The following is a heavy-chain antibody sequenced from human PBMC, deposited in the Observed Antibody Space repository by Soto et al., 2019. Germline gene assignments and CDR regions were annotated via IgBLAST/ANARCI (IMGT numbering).Heavy chain of an antibody. CDR3: ARVDNWNYEQVFDY. CDR2: INHSGST. D-gene: IGHD1-7*01. J-gene: IGHJ4*02. CDR1: GGSFSGYY. Sequence: NPSGTMALTCAVCGGSFSGYYWSWIRQPPGKGLEWIGEINHSGSTNYNPSLKSRVTISVDTSKNQFSLKLSSVTAADTAVYYCARVDNWNYEQVFDYWGQGTLVTVSS. V-gene: IGHV4-34*01.